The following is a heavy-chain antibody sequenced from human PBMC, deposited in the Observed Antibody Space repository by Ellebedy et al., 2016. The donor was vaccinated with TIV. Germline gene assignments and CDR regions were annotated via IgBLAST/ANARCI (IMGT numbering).Heavy chain of an antibody. CDR3: GKDLDVLTGSDF. CDR1: GFTFEDYV. V-gene: IGHV3-43*01. CDR2: IRWDGTMT. D-gene: IGHD3-9*01. J-gene: IGHJ4*02. Sequence: PGGSLRLSCAASGFTFEDYVMHWIRQPPGKGLEWVTVIRWDGTMTYHADSVKGRFTVSRDNKKNLLYLQMNSLKTEDTAVYYCGKDLDVLTGSDFWGQGTLVTVSS.